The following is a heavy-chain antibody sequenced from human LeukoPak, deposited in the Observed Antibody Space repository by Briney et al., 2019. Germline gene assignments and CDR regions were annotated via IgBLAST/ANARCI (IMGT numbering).Heavy chain of an antibody. J-gene: IGHJ4*02. CDR3: ARDLSGVTGYTYGRGIDY. CDR1: GFTFSSYG. CDR2: IKKDGSEK. Sequence: GGSLGLSCAASGFTFSSYGMQWVRQAPGKGLEWVANIKKDGSEKYYVDSVKGRFTISRDNAMTSLYLQMNSLRAEDTAVYYCARDLSGVTGYTYGRGIDYWGQGTLVTVSS. D-gene: IGHD5-18*01. V-gene: IGHV3-7*01.